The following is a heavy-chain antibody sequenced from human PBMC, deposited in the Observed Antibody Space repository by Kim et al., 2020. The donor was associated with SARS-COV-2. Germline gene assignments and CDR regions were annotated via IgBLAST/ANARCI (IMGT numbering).Heavy chain of an antibody. Sequence: SETLSLTCAVYGGSFSGYYWSWIRQPPGKGLEWIGEINHSGSTNYNPSLKSRVTISVDTSKNQFSLKLSSVTAADTAVYYCARGRQLADYYFDYWGQGTL. D-gene: IGHD6-13*01. CDR1: GGSFSGYY. V-gene: IGHV4-34*01. CDR3: ARGRQLADYYFDY. J-gene: IGHJ4*02. CDR2: INHSGST.